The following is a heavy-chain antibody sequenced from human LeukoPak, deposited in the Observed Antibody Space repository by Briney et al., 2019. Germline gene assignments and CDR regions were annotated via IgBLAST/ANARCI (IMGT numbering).Heavy chain of an antibody. D-gene: IGHD3-22*01. J-gene: IGHJ4*02. V-gene: IGHV3-23*01. CDR3: AKVLAPDYYDSRFGDY. Sequence: GGSLRPSCAASGFTFSSYAMSWVRQAPGKGLEWVSAISGSGGSTYYADSVKGRFTISRDNSKNTLYLQMNSLRAEDTAVYYCAKVLAPDYYDSRFGDYWGQGTLVTVSS. CDR2: ISGSGGST. CDR1: GFTFSSYA.